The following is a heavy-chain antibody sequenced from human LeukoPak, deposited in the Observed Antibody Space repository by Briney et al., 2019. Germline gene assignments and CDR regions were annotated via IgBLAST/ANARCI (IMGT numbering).Heavy chain of an antibody. CDR3: ARGMGSGWYSVLVNYAMDV. Sequence: GGSLRLSCEASGFTFGSYWMSWVRQAPGKGLEWVANIKQDGSEKYYVDSVKGRFTISRDNAKNSLYLQINSLRVDDTAVYCCARGMGSGWYSVLVNYAMDVWGQGTTVIVS. CDR2: IKQDGSEK. J-gene: IGHJ6*02. D-gene: IGHD6-13*01. CDR1: GFTFGSYW. V-gene: IGHV3-7*01.